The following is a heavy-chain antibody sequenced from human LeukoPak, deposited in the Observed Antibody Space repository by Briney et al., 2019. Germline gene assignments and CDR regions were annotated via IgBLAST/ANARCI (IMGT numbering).Heavy chain of an antibody. CDR1: GFTFSSYS. D-gene: IGHD6-13*01. Sequence: RGSPRLSPAPSGFTFSSYSMNWVPEAPRDGVRWVSSIRRSSILIYYADSLKGRFNISRENAKHSLYLQMNSLRAEDTAVYYCAREGTEPNIAAAVSAVDIWGQGTMVTVSS. J-gene: IGHJ3*02. CDR3: AREGTEPNIAAAVSAVDI. CDR2: IRRSSILI. V-gene: IGHV3-21*01.